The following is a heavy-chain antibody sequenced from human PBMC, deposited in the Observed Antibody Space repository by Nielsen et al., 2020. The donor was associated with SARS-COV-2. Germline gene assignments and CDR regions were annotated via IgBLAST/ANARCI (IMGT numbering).Heavy chain of an antibody. CDR3: ARHSVWGPYCSGGSCYDGMDV. Sequence: GESLKISCKGSGYSFTSYWIGWVRQMPGKGLEWMGIIYPGDSDTRYSPSFQGHVTISADKSISTAYLQWSSLKASDTAMYYCARHSVWGPYCSGGSCYDGMDVWGQGTTVTVSS. D-gene: IGHD2-15*01. CDR2: IYPGDSDT. CDR1: GYSFTSYW. V-gene: IGHV5-51*01. J-gene: IGHJ6*02.